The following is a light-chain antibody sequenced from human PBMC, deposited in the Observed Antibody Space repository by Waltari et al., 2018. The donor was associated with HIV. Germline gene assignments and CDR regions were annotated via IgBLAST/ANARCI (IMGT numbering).Light chain of an antibody. Sequence: SVLTQPPSASGTPGQRVTISCSGSSSNIGSNRVNWFPQLPGTAPRLLIYTDNQRPSGVPDRFSGSKSGSSASLAISGLQSDDEAAYYCAAWDDSLNGVIFGGGTKLTVL. CDR2: TDN. J-gene: IGLJ2*01. CDR3: AAWDDSLNGVI. V-gene: IGLV1-44*01. CDR1: SSNIGSNR.